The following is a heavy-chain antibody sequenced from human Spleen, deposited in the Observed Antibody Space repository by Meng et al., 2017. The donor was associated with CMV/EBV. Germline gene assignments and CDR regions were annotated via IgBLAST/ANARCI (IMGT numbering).Heavy chain of an antibody. CDR2: ISGSGGST. V-gene: IGHV3-23*01. CDR1: GFTFSSYA. J-gene: IGHJ5*02. Sequence: EVSRLGSGGGLVKLGGSRSLSCADSGFTFSSYALSGVRKAPGKGLEWVSAISGSGGSTYYADSVKGRFTISRDNSKNTLYLQMNSLRAEDTAVYYCAKTLMITFGWGFDPWGQGTLVTVSS. D-gene: IGHD3-16*01. CDR3: AKTLMITFGWGFDP.